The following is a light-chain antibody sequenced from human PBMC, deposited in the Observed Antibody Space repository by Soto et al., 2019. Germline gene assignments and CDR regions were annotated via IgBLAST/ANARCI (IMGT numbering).Light chain of an antibody. CDR3: ATWDDSLNGLV. Sequence: QSVLTQPPSASGTPGQRVTMSCSGSSSNIVSYSVSWYLHLPGTAPKLLIYSDNQRPSGVPDRFSGSKSGTSASLAISGLQSEDEADYHCATWDDSLNGLVFGGGTQLTVL. CDR1: SSNIVSYS. J-gene: IGLJ7*01. V-gene: IGLV1-44*01. CDR2: SDN.